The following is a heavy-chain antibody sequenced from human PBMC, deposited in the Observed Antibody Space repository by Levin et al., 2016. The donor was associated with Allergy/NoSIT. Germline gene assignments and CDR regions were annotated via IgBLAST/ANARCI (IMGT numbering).Heavy chain of an antibody. D-gene: IGHD2-2*01. J-gene: IGHJ6*02. CDR3: ARDKIIVVPTVSTRGAMDV. Sequence: SETLSLTCDVSGYSITSGYYWAWIRQPPGEDLEWIGGIYHTGTTFYNPSLQSRVTFSVDTSKNQFSLRVSSVTAADTAIYYCARDKIIVVPTVSTRGAMDVWGQGTTVTVSS. V-gene: IGHV4-38-2*02. CDR1: GYSITSGYY. CDR2: IYHTGTT.